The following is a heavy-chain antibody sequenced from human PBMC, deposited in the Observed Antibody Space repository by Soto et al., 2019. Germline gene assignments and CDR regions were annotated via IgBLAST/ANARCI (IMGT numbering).Heavy chain of an antibody. D-gene: IGHD3-10*01. Sequence: QVQLQESGPGLVKPSQTLSLTCTVSGGSIHDYYWVWIRQPPGKGLEWIGSIFYPGSTDYNPSLKSRVTLPLAKSKDPFSLHLTSGTAENTAVCYCARVKRGEVDNCGQGALVTVSS. CDR2: IFYPGST. CDR1: GGSIHDYY. V-gene: IGHV4-59*01. CDR3: ARVKRGEVDN. J-gene: IGHJ4*02.